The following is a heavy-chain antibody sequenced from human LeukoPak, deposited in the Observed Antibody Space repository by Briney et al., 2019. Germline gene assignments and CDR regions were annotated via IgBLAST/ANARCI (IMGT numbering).Heavy chain of an antibody. CDR2: IYTSGST. CDR1: GGSISSYC. J-gene: IGHJ6*02. CDR3: ARGLARAMAGYYYYYGMDV. Sequence: SETLSLTCTVSGGSISSYCWSWIRQPAGKGLEWIGRIYTSGSTNYNPSLKSRVTMSVDTSKNQFSLKLSSVTAADTAVYYCARGLARAMAGYYYYYGMDVWGQGTTVTVSS. V-gene: IGHV4-4*07. D-gene: IGHD6-19*01.